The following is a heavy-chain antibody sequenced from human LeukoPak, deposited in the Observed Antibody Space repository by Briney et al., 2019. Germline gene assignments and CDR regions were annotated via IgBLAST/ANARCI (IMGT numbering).Heavy chain of an antibody. Sequence: PSETLSLTCAVYGGSFSGYYWSWIRQPPGKGLEWIGEINHSGSTNYNPSLKSRVTISVDTSKNQFSLKLGSVTAADTAVYYCARAGRFGAMAYPRTYYYGMDVWGQGTTVTVSS. J-gene: IGHJ6*02. CDR1: GGSFSGYY. D-gene: IGHD5-18*01. V-gene: IGHV4-34*01. CDR2: INHSGST. CDR3: ARAGRFGAMAYPRTYYYGMDV.